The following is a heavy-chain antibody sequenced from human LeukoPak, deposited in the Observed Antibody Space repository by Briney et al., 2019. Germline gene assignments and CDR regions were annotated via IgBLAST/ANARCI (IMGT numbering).Heavy chain of an antibody. J-gene: IGHJ4*02. CDR1: GYTLTIYV. V-gene: IGHV1-3*01. CDR3: ARPQWELLERYVDY. CDR2: INAGNGNT. D-gene: IGHD1-26*01. Sequence: ASVKISCKASGYTLTIYVMHWVRQAPGQRLEWLGWINAGNGNTKYSQNFQGRVTMTRDTSASTAYMELSSLKSEDTAVYYCARPQWELLERYVDYWGQGTLVTVSS.